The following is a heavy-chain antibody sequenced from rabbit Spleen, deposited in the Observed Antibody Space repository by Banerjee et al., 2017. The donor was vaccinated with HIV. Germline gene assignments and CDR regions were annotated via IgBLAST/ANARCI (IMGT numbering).Heavy chain of an antibody. J-gene: IGHJ4*01. V-gene: IGHV1S40*01. D-gene: IGHD7-1*01. CDR1: GVSFSFNSY. CDR2: LDVGKSGST. CDR3: ARDLTGAIGWNFYL. Sequence: QSLEESGGDLVKPGASLTLTCTASGVSFSFNSYMCWVRQAPGKGLEWIACLDVGKSGSTYYASWAKGRFTISTTSSTTVTLQMTSLTAADTATYFCARDLTGAIGWNFYLWGQGTLVTVS.